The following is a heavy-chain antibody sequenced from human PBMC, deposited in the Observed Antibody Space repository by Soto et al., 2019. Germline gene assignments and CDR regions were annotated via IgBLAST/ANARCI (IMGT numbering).Heavy chain of an antibody. CDR1: GYSFTSYW. V-gene: IGHV5-51*01. J-gene: IGHJ5*01. CDR2: IYPGDSET. Sequence: PGESLKISCKGSGYSFTSYWIGWVRQMPGKGLQLMGIIYPGDSETRYSPSFQGRVTISADRSISTAYLQWSSLEASDTAMYYCARHTSDRYGYDSWGQGTLVTVSS. D-gene: IGHD5-18*01. CDR3: ARHTSDRYGYDS.